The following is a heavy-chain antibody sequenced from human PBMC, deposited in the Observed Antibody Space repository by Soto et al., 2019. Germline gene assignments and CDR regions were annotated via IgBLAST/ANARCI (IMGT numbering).Heavy chain of an antibody. CDR1: GSTFSNYA. CDR3: ANALDN. Sequence: GGSLRLSCVASGSTFSNYAMSWVRQAPGKGLECISDISDSGGFTYYADSVKGRFTISRDNSKNTLYLQMNSLRPEDTATYYCANALDNWGQGTLVTVSS. CDR2: ISDSGGFT. J-gene: IGHJ4*02. V-gene: IGHV3-23*01.